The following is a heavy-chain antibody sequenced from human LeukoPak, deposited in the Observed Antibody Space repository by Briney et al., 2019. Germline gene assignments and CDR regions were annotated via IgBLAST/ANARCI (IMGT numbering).Heavy chain of an antibody. CDR1: GGSISSSSYY. D-gene: IGHD5-12*01. V-gene: IGHV4-39*01. CDR2: IYYSGST. J-gene: IGHJ5*02. CDR3: ARLRLRFSITANWFDP. Sequence: SETLSLTCTVSGGSISSSSYYWGWIRQPPGKGLEWIGSIYYSGSTYYNPSLKSRVTISVDTSKNQFSLKLSSVTAADTAVYYCARLRLRFSITANWFDPWGQGTLVTVS.